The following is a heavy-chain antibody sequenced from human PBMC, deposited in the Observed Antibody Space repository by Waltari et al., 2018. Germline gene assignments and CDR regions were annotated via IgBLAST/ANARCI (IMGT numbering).Heavy chain of an antibody. D-gene: IGHD4-17*01. CDR2: STDGGAYL. CDR3: ARALTTPNDF. V-gene: IGHV3-21*03. CDR1: GLAFTTFG. J-gene: IGHJ4*02. Sequence: EVQLVESGGGMVKPGGSLVLPCAAPGLAFTTFGLGWVRQAPGKGLEWVSSSTDGGAYLYYADSVRGRFTVSIDNAKNSLHLQMNNLRAEDTAVYYCARALTTPNDFWGQGTLVTVSS.